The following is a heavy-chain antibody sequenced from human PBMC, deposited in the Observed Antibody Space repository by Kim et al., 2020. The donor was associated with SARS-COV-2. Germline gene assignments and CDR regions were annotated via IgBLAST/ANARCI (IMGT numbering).Heavy chain of an antibody. Sequence: GGSLRLSCAASGFTFSSYAMSWVRQAPGKGLEWVSAISGSGGSTYYADSVKGRFTISRDNSKNTLYLQMNSLRAEDTAVYYCANDCGSYNFAREGAFDIWGQGTMVTVSS. J-gene: IGHJ3*02. CDR2: ISGSGGST. D-gene: IGHD1-26*01. V-gene: IGHV3-23*01. CDR1: GFTFSSYA. CDR3: ANDCGSYNFAREGAFDI.